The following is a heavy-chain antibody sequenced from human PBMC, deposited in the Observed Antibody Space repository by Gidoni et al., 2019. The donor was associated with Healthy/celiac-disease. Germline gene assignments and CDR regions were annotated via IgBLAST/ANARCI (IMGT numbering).Heavy chain of an antibody. CDR2: ISSSSSTI. Sequence: EVQLVESGGGLVQPGGSLRLSCAASGFTFSSYSMNWVRQAPGKGLEWVSYISSSSSTIYYADSVKGRFTISRDNAKNSLYLQMNSLRAEDTAVYYCARARGPGYYPYFDYWGQGTLVTVSS. V-gene: IGHV3-48*01. J-gene: IGHJ4*02. CDR1: GFTFSSYS. D-gene: IGHD3-9*01. CDR3: ARARGPGYYPYFDY.